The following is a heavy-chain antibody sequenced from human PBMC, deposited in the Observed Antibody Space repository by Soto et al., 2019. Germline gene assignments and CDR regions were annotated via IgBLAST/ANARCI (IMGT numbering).Heavy chain of an antibody. CDR2: IYYSGST. D-gene: IGHD3-22*01. J-gene: IGHJ3*02. V-gene: IGHV4-59*01. Sequence: PSETLSLTCTVSGGSISSYYWSWIRQPPGKGLEWIGYIYYSGSTNYNPSLKSRVTISVDTSKNQFSLKLSSVTAADTAVYYCARGGDQYYDSSGTDAFEIWGQGTMVTVS. CDR3: ARGGDQYYDSSGTDAFEI. CDR1: GGSISSYY.